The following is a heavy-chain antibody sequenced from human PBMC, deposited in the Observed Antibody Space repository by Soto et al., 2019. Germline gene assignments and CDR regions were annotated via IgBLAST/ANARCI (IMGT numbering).Heavy chain of an antibody. D-gene: IGHD3-22*01. V-gene: IGHV1-2*02. CDR1: GYTLTGYY. CDR2: LNPDSGEA. J-gene: IGHJ3*01. Sequence: QAQLVQSGAEVKKPGTSLRVSCKASGYTLTGYYLHWVRQAPGQGLEWMGWLNPDSGEAIYAQRLEGRVSMARDTTISTAYMDVKRLGSDDTAVYYCARGGYYDSGIYKGDLDVWGQGTLVTVSS. CDR3: ARGGYYDSGIYKGDLDV.